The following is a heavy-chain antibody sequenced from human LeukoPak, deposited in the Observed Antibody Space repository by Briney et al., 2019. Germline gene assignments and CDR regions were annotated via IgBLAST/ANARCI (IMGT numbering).Heavy chain of an antibody. Sequence: ASVKVCCKAFGYTFTDYYIHWVRQAPGPGLEWMGRINPNSGGTNYAQKFQGRVTLTRDTSITTAYMDLSRLTSDDTAVYYCARDRTSTNWFDPWGQGTLVTVSS. CDR2: INPNSGGT. CDR3: ARDRTSTNWFDP. CDR1: GYTFTDYY. D-gene: IGHD2-2*01. J-gene: IGHJ5*02. V-gene: IGHV1-2*06.